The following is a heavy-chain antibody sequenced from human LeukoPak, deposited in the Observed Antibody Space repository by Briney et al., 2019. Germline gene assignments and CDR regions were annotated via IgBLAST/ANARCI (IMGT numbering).Heavy chain of an antibody. J-gene: IGHJ6*02. CDR2: IYSGGRT. D-gene: IGHD3-9*01. V-gene: IGHV3-66*04. CDR1: EFSVSNNY. Sequence: PGGSLRLSCTASEFSVSNNYMSWVRQAPGKGLAWVSVIYSGGRTNYADSVRGRFSIPRDNSKNTMYLQMNSLRVEDTAVYYCAKLDILTGYSPYVWGQGTTVTVPS. CDR3: AKLDILTGYSPYV.